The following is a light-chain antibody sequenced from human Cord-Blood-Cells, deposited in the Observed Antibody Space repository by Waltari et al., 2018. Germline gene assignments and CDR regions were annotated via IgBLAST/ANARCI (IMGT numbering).Light chain of an antibody. Sequence: QSVLTQPPSVSGAPGQRVTISCTGSSPNIGAGYDVHWYQQLPGTAPKLLIYGNSNRPSGVPDPCSGSKSGPSASLAITGLQAEDEADYYCQSYDSSLSGSEVVFGGGTKLTVL. V-gene: IGLV1-40*01. J-gene: IGLJ2*01. CDR3: QSYDSSLSGSEVV. CDR1: SPNIGAGYD. CDR2: GNS.